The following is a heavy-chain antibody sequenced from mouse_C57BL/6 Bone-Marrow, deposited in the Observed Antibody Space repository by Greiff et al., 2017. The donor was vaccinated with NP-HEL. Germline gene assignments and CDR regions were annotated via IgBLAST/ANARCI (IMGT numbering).Heavy chain of an antibody. CDR2: IYPGGGYT. Sequence: QVQLKESGAELVRPGTSVKMSCKASGYTFTNYWIGWAKQRPGHGLEWIGDIYPGGGYTNYNEKFKGKATLTADKSSSTAYMQFSSLTSEDSAIYYCARRYGSSGAMDYWGQGTSVTVSS. V-gene: IGHV1-63*01. J-gene: IGHJ4*01. CDR3: ARRYGSSGAMDY. CDR1: GYTFTNYW. D-gene: IGHD1-1*01.